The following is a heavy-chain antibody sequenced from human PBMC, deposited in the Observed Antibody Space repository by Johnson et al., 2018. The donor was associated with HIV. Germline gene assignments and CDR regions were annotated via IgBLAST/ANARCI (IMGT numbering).Heavy chain of an antibody. J-gene: IGHJ3*02. CDR3: ARDLGNWDSPRSAFDI. CDR1: GFTFSSYA. V-gene: IGHV3-NL1*01. Sequence: QVQLVESGGGVVQPGRSLRLSCAASGFTFSSYAMHWVRQAPGKGLEWVSVIYSGGSTYYADSVKGRFTISRDNSKNTLYLQMNSLRAEDTAVYYCARDLGNWDSPRSAFDIWGQGTMVTVSS. D-gene: IGHD1/OR15-1a*01. CDR2: IYSGGST.